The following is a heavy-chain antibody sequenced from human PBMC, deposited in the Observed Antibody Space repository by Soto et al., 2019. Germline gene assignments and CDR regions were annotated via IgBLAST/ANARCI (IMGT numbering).Heavy chain of an antibody. V-gene: IGHV4-39*01. J-gene: IGHJ4*02. CDR2: IYYSGST. D-gene: IGHD6-13*01. CDR3: ARLPHSSSWYGGVDY. CDR1: GGSISSSSYY. Sequence: QLQLQESGPGLVKPSETLSLTCTVSGGSISSSSYYWGWIRQPPGKGLEWIGSIYYSGSTYYNPSLKSRVTIYVDTSKHQFSLKLSSVTAADTAVYYCARLPHSSSWYGGVDYWGQGTLVTVSS.